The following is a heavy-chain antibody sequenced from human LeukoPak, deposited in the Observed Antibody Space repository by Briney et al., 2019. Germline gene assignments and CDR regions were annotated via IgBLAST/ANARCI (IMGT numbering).Heavy chain of an antibody. J-gene: IGHJ2*01. CDR2: IYYRGST. V-gene: IGHV4-59*01. CDR3: ARGGDGYSSGTYWYFDL. CDR1: GGSISSYY. Sequence: PSETLSLTCTVSGGSISSYYWTWIRQPPWKRMEWIGYIYYRGSTNYNPSLKSRVTISVDTSKNQFSLNLNSVTAADTAVYYCARGGDGYSSGTYWYFDLWGRGTLVTVSS. D-gene: IGHD5-24*01.